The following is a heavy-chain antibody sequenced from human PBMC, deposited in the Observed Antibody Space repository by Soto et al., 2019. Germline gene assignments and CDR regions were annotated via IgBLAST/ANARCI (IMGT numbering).Heavy chain of an antibody. J-gene: IGHJ3*02. V-gene: IGHV4-59*08. CDR2: IYYSGST. CDR1: GGSISSYY. CDR3: ASYCSSTSCDSGDAFDI. Sequence: TLSLTCTVSGGSISSYYWSWIRQPPGKGLEWIGYIYYSGSTNYNPSLKSRVTISVDTSKNQFSLKLSSVTAADTAVYYCASYCSSTSCDSGDAFDIWGQGTMVTVSS. D-gene: IGHD2-2*01.